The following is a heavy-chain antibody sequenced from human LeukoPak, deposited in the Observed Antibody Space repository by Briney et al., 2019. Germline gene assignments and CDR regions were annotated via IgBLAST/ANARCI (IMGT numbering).Heavy chain of an antibody. CDR3: ARGTGPKIVVVPDH. D-gene: IGHD2-2*01. CDR2: ISSSSSYI. Sequence: GGSLRLSCAASGFTFSSYSMSWVRQAPGKGLEWVSSISSSSSYIYYADSVKGRFTISRDNAKNSLYLQMNSLRAEDTAVYYCARGTGPKIVVVPDHWGQGTLVTVSS. CDR1: GFTFSSYS. J-gene: IGHJ4*02. V-gene: IGHV3-21*01.